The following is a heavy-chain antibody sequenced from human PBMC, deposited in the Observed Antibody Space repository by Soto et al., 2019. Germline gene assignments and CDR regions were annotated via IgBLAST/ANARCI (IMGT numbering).Heavy chain of an antibody. D-gene: IGHD5-18*01. Sequence: SETLSLTCTVSGASISSYFLSWIRHPPGKGLEWIGYIYYNGYTNQNPSLKSRVIMSVDMSKNQFSLKLNSVTAADTAVYYCATSMGGLLTHFDQWGQGTLVTVSS. V-gene: IGHV4-59*08. CDR1: GASISSYF. CDR3: ATSMGGLLTHFDQ. J-gene: IGHJ4*02. CDR2: IYYNGYT.